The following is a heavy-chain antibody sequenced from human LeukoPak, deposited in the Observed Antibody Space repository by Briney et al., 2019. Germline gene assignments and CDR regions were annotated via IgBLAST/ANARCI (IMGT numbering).Heavy chain of an antibody. Sequence: GGSLGLPCAASGFTFSSNGMHWVRQAPGKGLEWVAFIRYDGSNKYYADSVKGRFTISRDNSKNTLYLQMNSLRAEDTAVYYCAKAPGGPRGGYFDYWGQGTLVTVSS. J-gene: IGHJ4*02. CDR2: IRYDGSNK. V-gene: IGHV3-30*02. CDR1: GFTFSSNG. D-gene: IGHD3-10*01. CDR3: AKAPGGPRGGYFDY.